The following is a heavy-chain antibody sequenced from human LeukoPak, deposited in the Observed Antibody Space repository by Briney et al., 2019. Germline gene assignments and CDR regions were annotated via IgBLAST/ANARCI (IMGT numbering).Heavy chain of an antibody. CDR2: IWYDGSNK. V-gene: IGHV3-33*01. J-gene: IGHJ4*02. Sequence: PGGSLRLSCAASGFTFSSYGMHWVRQAPGKGLEWVAVIWYDGSNKYYADSVKGRFTISRDNSKNTLYLRMNSLRAEDTAVYYCARGDIVATILDYWGQGTLVTVSS. CDR3: ARGDIVATILDY. CDR1: GFTFSSYG. D-gene: IGHD5-12*01.